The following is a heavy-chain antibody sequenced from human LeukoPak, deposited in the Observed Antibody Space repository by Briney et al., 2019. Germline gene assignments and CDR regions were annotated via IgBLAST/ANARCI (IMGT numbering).Heavy chain of an antibody. CDR2: IKKDGSEK. Sequence: GGSLRLSCAASGFTFSSYWMGWVRQAPGKGLEWVANIKKDGSEKHYVDSVKGRFTISRDNAKNSLYLQMNSLRAEDTAVYYCASHARYCTSTNCYQDAFDIWGQGTMVTVSS. CDR1: GFTFSSYW. J-gene: IGHJ3*02. CDR3: ASHARYCTSTNCYQDAFDI. D-gene: IGHD2-2*01. V-gene: IGHV3-7*03.